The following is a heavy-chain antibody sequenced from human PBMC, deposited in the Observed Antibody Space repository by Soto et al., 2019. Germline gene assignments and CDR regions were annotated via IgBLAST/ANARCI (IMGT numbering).Heavy chain of an antibody. Sequence: GASVKVSCKASGGTFSSYAISWVRQAPGQGLEWMGGIIPIFGTANYAQKFQGRVTITADESTSTAYMELSSLRSEATAVDYSGSTNYNPSLKSRVTISVDTSKNQFSLKLSSVTAADTAVYYCARRGREVRGVHDPRSRWVDQKNWFDPWGQGTLVTVSS. J-gene: IGHJ5*02. CDR3: GSTNYNPSLKSRVTISVDTSKNQFSLKLSSVTAADTAVYYCARRGREVRGVHDPRSRWVDQKNWFDP. D-gene: IGHD3-10*01. CDR1: GGTFSSYA. V-gene: IGHV1-69*13. CDR2: IIPIFGTA.